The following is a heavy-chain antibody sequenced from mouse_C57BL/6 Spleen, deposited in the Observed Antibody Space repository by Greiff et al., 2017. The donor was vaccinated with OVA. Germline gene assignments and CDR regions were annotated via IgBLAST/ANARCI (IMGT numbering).Heavy chain of an antibody. Sequence: DVKLQESGGDLVKPGGSLKLSCAASGFTFSSYGMSWVRQTPDKRLEWVATISSGGSYTYYPDSVKGRFTLSRDNAKNTPYLQMSSLKSEDAAMYCCANYDYDEGNGYWGQGTTLTVAS. J-gene: IGHJ2*01. D-gene: IGHD2-4*01. CDR2: ISSGGSYT. CDR3: ANYDYDEGNGY. CDR1: GFTFSSYG. V-gene: IGHV5-6*02.